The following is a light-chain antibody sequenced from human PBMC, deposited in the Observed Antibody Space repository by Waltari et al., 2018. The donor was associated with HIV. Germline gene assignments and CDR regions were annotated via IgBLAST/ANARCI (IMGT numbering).Light chain of an antibody. CDR3: QQYNSYSFT. V-gene: IGKV1-5*03. CDR2: TAS. Sequence: DIQMTQSPSTLSASVADGVTITCRASQSISSWLAWYQQKPGKAPKLLIYTASSLESGVPSRFSGSGSGTEFTLTISSLQPDDFATYYCQQYNSYSFTFGPGTKVDIK. J-gene: IGKJ3*01. CDR1: QSISSW.